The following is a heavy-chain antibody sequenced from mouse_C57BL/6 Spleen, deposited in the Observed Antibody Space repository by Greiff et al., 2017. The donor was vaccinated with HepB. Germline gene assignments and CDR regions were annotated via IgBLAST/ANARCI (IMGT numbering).Heavy chain of an antibody. J-gene: IGHJ2*01. CDR3: TSITTVVATGFDY. D-gene: IGHD1-1*01. CDR1: GFNIKDYY. CDR2: IDPEDGDT. V-gene: IGHV14-1*01. Sequence: VQLQQSGAELVRPGASVKLSCTASGFNIKDYYMHWVKQRPEQGLEWIGRIDPEDGDTEYAPKFQGKATMTADPSSNTAYLQLSSLTSEDTAVYYCTSITTVVATGFDYWGQGTTLTVSS.